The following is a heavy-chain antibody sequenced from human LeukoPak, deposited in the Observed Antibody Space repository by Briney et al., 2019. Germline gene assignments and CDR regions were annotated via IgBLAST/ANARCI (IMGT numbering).Heavy chain of an antibody. V-gene: IGHV1-69*05. J-gene: IGHJ6*03. Sequence: ASVKVSCKASGGTFGTYSTSWVRQAPGHGLEWMGGVIPVFGTSVYAQKFQERVTITRDMSTSTAYMELSSLRSEDTAVYYCAALLTYSSSPHYYYMDVWGKGTTVTVSS. CDR3: AALLTYSSSPHYYYMDV. CDR2: VIPVFGTS. D-gene: IGHD6-6*01. CDR1: GGTFGTYS.